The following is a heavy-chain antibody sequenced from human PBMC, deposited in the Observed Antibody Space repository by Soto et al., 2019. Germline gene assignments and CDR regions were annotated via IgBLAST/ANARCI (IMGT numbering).Heavy chain of an antibody. V-gene: IGHV4-31*03. D-gene: IGHD2-2*01. J-gene: IGHJ3*02. CDR2: IYYSGST. CDR3: ARGDIVVVPAAMRSSSSAFDI. CDR1: GGSISSGGYY. Sequence: SETLSLTCTVSGGSISSGGYYWSWIRQHPGKGLEWIGYIYYSGSTYYNPSLKSRVTISVDTSKNQFSLKLSSVTAADTAVYYCARGDIVVVPAAMRSSSSAFDIWGQGTMVTVSS.